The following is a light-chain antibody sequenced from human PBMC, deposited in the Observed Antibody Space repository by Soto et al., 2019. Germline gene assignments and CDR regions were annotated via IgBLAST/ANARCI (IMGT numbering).Light chain of an antibody. CDR3: QQYNNWPPEIT. CDR1: QSVSSN. CDR2: GAS. Sequence: EIVMPQSPATLSVSPGERVTLSGRASQSVSSNLAWYQQKPGQAPRLLIYGASTRATDIPARFSGSGSGTEFTLTISSLQSEDFAIYYCQQYNNWPPEITFGPGTKVDI. V-gene: IGKV3-15*01. J-gene: IGKJ3*01.